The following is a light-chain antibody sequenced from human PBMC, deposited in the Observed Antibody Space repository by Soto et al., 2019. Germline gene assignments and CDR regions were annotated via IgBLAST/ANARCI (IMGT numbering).Light chain of an antibody. J-gene: IGKJ5*01. CDR3: QQYNNWPPIT. V-gene: IGKV3-20*01. Sequence: IVLTQSPVTLSLSPGEGATLSCRASQSVTGTNLAWYQQRAGQAPRLLIYDAVRRATGIPDRFSGSGSGTDFTLTISRLEPEDFAVYYCQQYNNWPPITFGQGTRLEIK. CDR2: DAV. CDR1: QSVTGTN.